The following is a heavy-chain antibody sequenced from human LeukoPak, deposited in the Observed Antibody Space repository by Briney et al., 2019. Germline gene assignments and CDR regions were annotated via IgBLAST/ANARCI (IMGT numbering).Heavy chain of an antibody. CDR1: GFTFSNYA. J-gene: IGHJ1*01. V-gene: IGHV3-33*08. CDR3: ARADLLWFGDFQH. D-gene: IGHD3-10*01. CDR2: IWYDGSNK. Sequence: PGGSLRLSCAASGFTFSNYAMHWVRQAPGKGLEWVAIIWYDGSNKYYADSVKGRFTISRDNSKNTLYLQMDSLRAEDTAVYYCARADLLWFGDFQHWGQGTLVTVSS.